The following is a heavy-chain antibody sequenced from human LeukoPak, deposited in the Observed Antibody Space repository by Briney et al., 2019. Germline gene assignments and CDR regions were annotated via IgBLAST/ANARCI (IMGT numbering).Heavy chain of an antibody. J-gene: IGHJ4*02. CDR1: GFTFSSYA. CDR3: AKGDVLLWFGELPEDY. CDR2: ISGSGGST. D-gene: IGHD3-10*01. V-gene: IGHV3-23*01. Sequence: GGCLRFSCAASGFTFSSYAMSWVRQAPGKGLEWVSAISGSGGSTYYADSVKGRFTISRDNSKNTLYLQMNSLRAEDTAVYYCAKGDVLLWFGELPEDYWGQGTLVTVSS.